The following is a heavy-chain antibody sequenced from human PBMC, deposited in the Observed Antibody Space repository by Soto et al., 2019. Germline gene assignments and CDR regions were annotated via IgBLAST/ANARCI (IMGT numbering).Heavy chain of an antibody. V-gene: IGHV3-30*18. CDR3: AKGGWYTSSSRSDC. Sequence: QVQLVESGGGVVKPGTSLGLSCSASGFTLSDVAMHWVRQAPGKGLEWVAVMSNDGRNQYYADSVKGQFTAARDSSKSTLYLQMNSLRTEDAAVYYCAKGGWYTSSSRSDCWGQGTLVTVSS. D-gene: IGHD6-6*01. J-gene: IGHJ4*02. CDR1: GFTLSDVA. CDR2: MSNDGRNQ.